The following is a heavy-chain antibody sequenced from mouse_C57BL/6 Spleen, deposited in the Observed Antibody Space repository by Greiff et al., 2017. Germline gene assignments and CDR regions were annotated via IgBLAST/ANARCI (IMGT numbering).Heavy chain of an antibody. D-gene: IGHD4-1*01. CDR3: ARDWDGVFDY. CDR1: GFTFSDYG. J-gene: IGHJ2*01. Sequence: EVNLVESGGGLVKPGGSLKLSCAASGFTFSDYGMHWVRQAPEKGLEWVAYISSGSSTIYYADTVKGRFTISRDNAKNTLFLQMTSLRSEDTAMYYCARDWDGVFDYWGQGTTLTVSS. CDR2: ISSGSSTI. V-gene: IGHV5-17*01.